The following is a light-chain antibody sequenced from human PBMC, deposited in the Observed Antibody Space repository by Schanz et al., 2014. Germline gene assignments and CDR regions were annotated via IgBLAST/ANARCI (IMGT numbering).Light chain of an antibody. CDR1: QSVLYSSNNKNY. Sequence: DIVMTQSPDSLAVSLGERATINCKSSQSVLYSSNNKNYLAWYQQKPGQPPKLLIYWASTRASGVPDRFSGSGAGTDCTLTISSLEPADFAVYYCQQHNSWPIFTFGHGTKVDIK. CDR3: QQHNSWPIFT. CDR2: WAS. V-gene: IGKV4-1*01. J-gene: IGKJ3*01.